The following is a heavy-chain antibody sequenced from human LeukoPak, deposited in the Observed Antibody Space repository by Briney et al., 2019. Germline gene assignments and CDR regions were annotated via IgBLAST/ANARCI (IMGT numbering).Heavy chain of an antibody. CDR1: GYTFTSYY. CDR2: INPRGGST. CDR3: ARGMGSGSYDPPYYYYRDV. V-gene: IGHV1-46*01. J-gene: IGHJ6*03. D-gene: IGHD3-10*01. Sequence: ASVKVSCKASGYTFTSYYMHWVRQAPGQGLEWMGIINPRGGSTSYAQKFQGRVTMTRDTSTSTVYMELSSLRSDDTAVYYCARGMGSGSYDPPYYYYRDVWGKGTTVTISS.